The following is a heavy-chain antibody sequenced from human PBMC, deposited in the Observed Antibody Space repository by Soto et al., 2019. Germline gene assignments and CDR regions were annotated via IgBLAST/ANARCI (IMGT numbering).Heavy chain of an antibody. CDR1: GFTFTDAW. Sequence: GGSLRLSCAASGFTFTDAWMNWVRQAPGKGLEWVGRIKSKTDGGTTDYAEPVKGRFTISRDDSKNTLDLQMNSLRTGETAVYYCTTDGGVVPTTISGYWGQGTLVTVSS. V-gene: IGHV3-15*01. D-gene: IGHD2-2*01. CDR2: IKSKTDGGTT. J-gene: IGHJ4*02. CDR3: TTDGGVVPTTISGY.